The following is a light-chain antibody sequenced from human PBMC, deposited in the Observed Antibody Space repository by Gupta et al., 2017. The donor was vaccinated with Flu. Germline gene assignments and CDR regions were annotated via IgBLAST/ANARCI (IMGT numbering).Light chain of an antibody. V-gene: IGKV2-30*01. CDR2: DVS. CDR1: ACLVVMCVKST. Sequence: VTLRQPSFISSRTSACLVVMCVKSTCVWFQQTSGDSIERRIYDVSNRDTGVPARFSGSGSGTDFTLNISSLEPEDFAVYYCQHCKNWPNTFGQGTKVEIK. J-gene: IGKJ2*01. CDR3: QHCKNWPNT.